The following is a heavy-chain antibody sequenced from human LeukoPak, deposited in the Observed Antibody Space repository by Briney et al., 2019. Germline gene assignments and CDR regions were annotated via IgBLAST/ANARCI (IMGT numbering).Heavy chain of an antibody. Sequence: SETLSLTCTVSGGSISSYYWSWIRQPAGKGLEWIGRIYTSGSTNYNPSLKSRVTMSVDTSKNQFSLKLSSVTAADTAVYYCARAEAVEYCSSTSCQRGAFDIWGQGTMVTVSS. CDR3: ARAEAVEYCSSTSCQRGAFDI. CDR2: IYTSGST. D-gene: IGHD2-2*01. J-gene: IGHJ3*02. CDR1: GGSISSYY. V-gene: IGHV4-4*07.